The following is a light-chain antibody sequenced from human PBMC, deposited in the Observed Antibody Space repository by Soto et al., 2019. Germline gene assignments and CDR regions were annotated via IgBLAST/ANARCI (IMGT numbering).Light chain of an antibody. CDR1: QGIRNF. CDR2: AAS. J-gene: IGKJ3*01. CDR3: QKYSSVPV. Sequence: DIQMTQSPTSLSASVGDRVTITCQASQGIRNFVAWYQQKPGKAPKLLIYAASTLQSGVPSRFSGSGSGTXXXXXXXXXXXXXVATYSCQKYSSVPVFGPGTKVEIK. V-gene: IGKV1-27*01.